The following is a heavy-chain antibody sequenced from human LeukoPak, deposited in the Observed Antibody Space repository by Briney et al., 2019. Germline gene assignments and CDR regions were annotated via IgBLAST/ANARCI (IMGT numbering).Heavy chain of an antibody. CDR2: IKPDSGDT. CDR1: GYSFADYY. V-gene: IGHV1-2*02. J-gene: IGHJ4*02. CDR3: ARAVISSWSPYTEVYFEY. D-gene: IGHD6-13*01. Sequence: ASVKVSCKASGYSFADYYIHWVRQAPGQGLEWMGWIKPDSGDTRSAQKLQGRVTMTTDTSTSTAYMELRSLRSDDTAMYYCARAVISSWSPYTEVYFEYWGQGTLVTVSS.